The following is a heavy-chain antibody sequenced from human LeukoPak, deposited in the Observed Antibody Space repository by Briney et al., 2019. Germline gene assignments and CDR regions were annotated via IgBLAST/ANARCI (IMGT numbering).Heavy chain of an antibody. J-gene: IGHJ6*03. D-gene: IGHD6-13*01. CDR3: ARKGGPSSSWYYYYYYMDV. CDR1: GGSISSYY. Sequence: PSETLSLTCTVSGGSISSYYWSWIRQPAGKGLEWIGRIYTSGSTNYNPSLKSRVTISVDTSKDQFSLKLSSVTAADTAVYYCARKGGPSSSWYYYYYYMDVWGKGTTVTISS. CDR2: IYTSGST. V-gene: IGHV4-4*07.